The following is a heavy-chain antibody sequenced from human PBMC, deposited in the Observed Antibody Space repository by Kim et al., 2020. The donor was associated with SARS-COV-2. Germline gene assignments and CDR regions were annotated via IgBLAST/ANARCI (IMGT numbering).Heavy chain of an antibody. J-gene: IGHJ4*02. CDR1: AFTFSNYW. V-gene: IGHV3-7*03. D-gene: IGHD1-26*01. Sequence: GGSLRLSCAASAFTFSNYWMNWVHQAPGKGLEWVANIKGDGSKKDYADSVKGRFTISRDNAKNSLFLQMDSLRAEDTAVDYCSRGDKWAFECWGQGTLVTVSS. CDR3: SRGDKWAFEC. CDR2: IKGDGSKK.